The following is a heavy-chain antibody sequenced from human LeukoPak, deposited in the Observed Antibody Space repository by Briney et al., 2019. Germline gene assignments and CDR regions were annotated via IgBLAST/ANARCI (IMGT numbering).Heavy chain of an antibody. CDR3: AREIDYGDYDY. J-gene: IGHJ4*02. Sequence: GGSLRLSCAASGFTFSSYELNWVRQAPGKGLEWVSYISSSGSTIYYADSVKGRFTISRDNAKNSLYLQMNSLRAEDTAVYYCAREIDYGDYDYWGQGTLVTVSS. CDR2: ISSSGSTI. V-gene: IGHV3-48*03. CDR1: GFTFSSYE. D-gene: IGHD4-17*01.